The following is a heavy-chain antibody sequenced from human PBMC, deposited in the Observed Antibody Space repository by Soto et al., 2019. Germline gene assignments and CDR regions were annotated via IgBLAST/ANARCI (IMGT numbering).Heavy chain of an antibody. CDR2: IIPIFGTA. V-gene: IGHV1-69*13. D-gene: IGHD5-12*01. Sequence: SVKVSCKASGGTFSGYAISWVRQAPGQGLEWMGGIIPIFGTANYAQKFQGRVTITADESTSTAYMELSSLRSEDTAVYYCANLNSGYVNYFDYWGQGTLVTVSS. J-gene: IGHJ4*02. CDR1: GGTFSGYA. CDR3: ANLNSGYVNYFDY.